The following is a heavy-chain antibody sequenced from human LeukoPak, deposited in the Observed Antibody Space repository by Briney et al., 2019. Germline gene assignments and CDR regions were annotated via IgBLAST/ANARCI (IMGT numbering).Heavy chain of an antibody. CDR2: ISPSGGST. V-gene: IGHV1-46*01. D-gene: IGHD3-10*01. CDR3: AREGGGSGSYSPFDY. J-gene: IGHJ4*02. Sequence: ASVKVSCKASGYTFTSYYMHWVRQAPGQGLEWMGIISPSGGSTSYAQKFQGRVTMTRDTSTSTVYMELSSLRSEDTAVYYCAREGGGSGSYSPFDYWGQGTLVTVSS. CDR1: GYTFTSYY.